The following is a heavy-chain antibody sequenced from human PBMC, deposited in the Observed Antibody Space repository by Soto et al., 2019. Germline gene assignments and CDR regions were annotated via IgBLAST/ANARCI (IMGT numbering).Heavy chain of an antibody. V-gene: IGHV4-61*01. Sequence: QVRLQESGPGLVKPSETLSLSCLVSGDSVGNGPYYWSWIRQSPGQGLEWIVYIDYSGSTNVNPCLESRVDISIDMPKNQFFLELRSVTAADAAVYFCARVGSSCHSGGCYYDYGLGVWGQGTTVAISS. CDR2: IDYSGST. J-gene: IGHJ6*02. D-gene: IGHD1-26*01. CDR3: ARVGSSCHSGGCYYDYGLGV. CDR1: GDSVGNGPYY.